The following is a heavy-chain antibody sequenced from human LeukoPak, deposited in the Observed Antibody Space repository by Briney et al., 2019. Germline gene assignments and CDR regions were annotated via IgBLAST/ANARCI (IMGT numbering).Heavy chain of an antibody. CDR2: ISAYNGNT. CDR3: ARVTMVRGVISSRFNWFDP. V-gene: IGHV1-18*01. J-gene: IGHJ5*02. Sequence: ASVTVSFTASGYTFTSYGISWVRQAPGQGLEWMGWISAYNGNTNYAQKLQGRVTMTTDTSTSTAYMELRSLRSDDTAVYYCARVTMVRGVISSRFNWFDPWGQGTLVTVSS. CDR1: GYTFTSYG. D-gene: IGHD3-10*01.